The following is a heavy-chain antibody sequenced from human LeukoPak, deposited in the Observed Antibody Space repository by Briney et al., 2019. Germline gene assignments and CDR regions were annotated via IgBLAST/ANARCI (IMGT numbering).Heavy chain of an antibody. Sequence: GGSLRLSCAASGFTFSSYAMHWVRQAPGKGLEWVAVISYDGSNKYYADSVKGRFTISRDNAKNSLYLQMDSLRGEDTAFYYCASEPRLSLSEAYNWFDPWGQGTLVTVSS. CDR2: ISYDGSNK. V-gene: IGHV3-30-3*01. D-gene: IGHD4/OR15-4a*01. CDR1: GFTFSSYA. J-gene: IGHJ5*02. CDR3: ASEPRLSLSEAYNWFDP.